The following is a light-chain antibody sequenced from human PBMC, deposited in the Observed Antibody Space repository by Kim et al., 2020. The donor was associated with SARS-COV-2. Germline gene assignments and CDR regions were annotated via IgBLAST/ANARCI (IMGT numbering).Light chain of an antibody. CDR3: SSRDSSRRHLI. CDR2: GNN. V-gene: IGLV3-19*01. CDR1: SLRGYY. J-gene: IGLJ6*01. Sequence: LGKTFRIECKGDSLRGYYASWYQQKPGQAPIFVMFGNNNRPSGIPDRFSGSSSGNTASLTITGAQAEDEADYYCSSRDSSRRHLIFGGGTKVTVL.